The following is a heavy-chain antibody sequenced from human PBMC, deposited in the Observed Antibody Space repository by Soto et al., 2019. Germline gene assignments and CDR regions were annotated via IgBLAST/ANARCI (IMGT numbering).Heavy chain of an antibody. D-gene: IGHD2-15*01. CDR1: GFTFSDYY. Sequence: AGGSLRLSCAASGFTFSDYYMSWIRQAPGKGLEWVAVISYDGSNKYYADSVKGRFTISRDNSKNTLYLQMNSLRAEDTAVYYCEKDKVPVRWYYFDYWGQGTLVTVSS. J-gene: IGHJ4*02. CDR3: EKDKVPVRWYYFDY. V-gene: IGHV3-30*18. CDR2: ISYDGSNK.